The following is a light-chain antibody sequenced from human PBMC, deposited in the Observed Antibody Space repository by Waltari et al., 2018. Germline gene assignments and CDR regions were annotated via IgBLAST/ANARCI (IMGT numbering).Light chain of an antibody. J-gene: IGLJ1*01. CDR3: ISYTSSGTYV. Sequence: QSALTQPASVSGSPGQSITISCTGTSSDVGNYKRVSWYQQHPGKAPKLMIYAVSKRPSGVSYRLSGSKSGDMASLTISGLQAEDEADYYCISYTSSGTYVFGTGTEVTVL. V-gene: IGLV2-14*02. CDR1: SSDVGNYKR. CDR2: AVS.